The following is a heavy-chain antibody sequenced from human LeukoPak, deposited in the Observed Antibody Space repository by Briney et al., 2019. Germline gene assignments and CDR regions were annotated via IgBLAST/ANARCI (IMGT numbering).Heavy chain of an antibody. V-gene: IGHV1-24*01. CDR1: GYTLTELS. D-gene: IGHD3-22*01. J-gene: IGHJ5*02. CDR2: FDPEDGET. Sequence: GASVKVSCKVSGYTLTELSMHWVRQAPGNGLEWMGGFDPEDGETIYAQKFQGRVTMTEDTSTDTAYMELSSLRSEDTAVYYCATDTYDSSGYVWFDPWGQGTLVTVSS. CDR3: ATDTYDSSGYVWFDP.